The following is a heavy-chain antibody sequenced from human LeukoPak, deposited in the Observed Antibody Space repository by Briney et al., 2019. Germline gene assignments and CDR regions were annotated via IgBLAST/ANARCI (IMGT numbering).Heavy chain of an antibody. J-gene: IGHJ5*02. CDR3: ARVGVVVAATGNLSFDP. Sequence: GGSLRLSCAASGFTFSSYEMNWVRQAPGKGLEWVSYISSSGTTIYYADSVKGRFTISRDNAKNSLYLQMNSLRAEDTAVYYCARVGVVVAATGNLSFDPGGQGTLVTVSS. CDR2: ISSSGTTI. CDR1: GFTFSSYE. D-gene: IGHD2-15*01. V-gene: IGHV3-48*03.